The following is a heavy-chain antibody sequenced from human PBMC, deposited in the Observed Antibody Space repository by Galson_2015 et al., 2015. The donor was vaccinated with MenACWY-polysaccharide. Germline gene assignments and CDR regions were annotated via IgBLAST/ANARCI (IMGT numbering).Heavy chain of an antibody. CDR2: INPSGGST. CDR1: GYTFTSYY. V-gene: IGHV1-46*01. J-gene: IGHJ6*02. D-gene: IGHD3-3*01. CDR3: ARDGLPYDFWSGYYPYYYYGMDV. Sequence: SVKVSCKASGYTFTSYYMHWVRQAPGQGLEWMGIINPSGGSTSYAQKFQGRVTMTRDTSTSTVYMELSSLRSEDTAVYYCARDGLPYDFWSGYYPYYYYGMDVWGQGTTVTVSS.